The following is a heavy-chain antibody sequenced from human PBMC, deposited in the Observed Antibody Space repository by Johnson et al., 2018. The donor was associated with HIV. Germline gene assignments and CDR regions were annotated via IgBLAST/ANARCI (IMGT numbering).Heavy chain of an antibody. J-gene: IGHJ3*02. CDR2: INWNGGTT. V-gene: IGHV3-20*04. D-gene: IGHD3/OR15-3a*01. Sequence: VQLVESGGGVVRPGGSLRLSCAASGFTFDDYGMSWVRQAPGKGLEWVSGINWNGGTTGYADSVKGRFTISRDNAKNSLYLQMNSLRDVDTAVYYCARDGRGLDAFDIWGQGTMVTVSS. CDR1: GFTFDDYG. CDR3: ARDGRGLDAFDI.